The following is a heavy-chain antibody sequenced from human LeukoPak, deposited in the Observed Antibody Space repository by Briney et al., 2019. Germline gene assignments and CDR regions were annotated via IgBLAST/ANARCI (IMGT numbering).Heavy chain of an antibody. CDR2: INPSSGST. V-gene: IGHV1-46*01. J-gene: IGHJ3*02. CDR1: GYTFTSYY. Sequence: ASVTVSCKASGYTFTSYYIHWVRQAPGQGLEWVGIINPSSGSTSYAQKFQGRVTMTRDTSTSTAYMELSSLGSEDTAVYYCARDDYGGNSHDAFDIWGQGTVVTVSS. D-gene: IGHD4-23*01. CDR3: ARDDYGGNSHDAFDI.